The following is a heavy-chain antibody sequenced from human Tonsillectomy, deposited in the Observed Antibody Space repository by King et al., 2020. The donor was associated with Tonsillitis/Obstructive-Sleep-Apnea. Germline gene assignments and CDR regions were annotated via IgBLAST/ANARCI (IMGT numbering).Heavy chain of an antibody. V-gene: IGHV3-49*04. CDR1: GFTFGDYA. D-gene: IGHD1-14*01. CDR3: TRGNHGFDY. Sequence: VQLVESGGGLVQPGRSLRLSCTASGFTFGDYAMNWVRQAPGKGLEWVGFIRSEAYGGTTEYAASVRGRFTISRDDSKTIAYLQMDSLKTEDTAVYYCTRGNHGFDYWGQGTLVTVS. J-gene: IGHJ4*02. CDR2: IRSEAYGGTT.